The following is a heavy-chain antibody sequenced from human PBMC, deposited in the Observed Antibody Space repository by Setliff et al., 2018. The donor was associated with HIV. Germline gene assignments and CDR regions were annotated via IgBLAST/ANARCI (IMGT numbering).Heavy chain of an antibody. J-gene: IGHJ6*03. Sequence: PGGSLRLSCAASGFTFSSYWMHWVRQAPGKGLVWVSRLNTDGSSTKYADSVKGRFTISRDNAKNMLFLQMNSLRAEDTAVYYCARDRGAVAGTHGRDYYYYYMDVWGKGTTVTVSS. CDR1: GFTFSSYW. V-gene: IGHV3-74*03. D-gene: IGHD6-19*01. CDR3: ARDRGAVAGTHGRDYYYYYMDV. CDR2: LNTDGSST.